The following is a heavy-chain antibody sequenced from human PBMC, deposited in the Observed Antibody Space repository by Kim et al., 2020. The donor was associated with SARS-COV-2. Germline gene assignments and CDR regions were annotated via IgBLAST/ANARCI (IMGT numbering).Heavy chain of an antibody. CDR3: TTVGFGDYENY. Sequence: GGSLRLSCGASGFPFSTAWMSWVRQAPGKGLEWVGRIKSKIDGETADYSAPVRGRFIITRDDSRNMVFLQMYDLRADDTAVYYCTTVGFGDYENYWGRGT. CDR1: GFPFSTAW. V-gene: IGHV3-15*01. J-gene: IGHJ4*02. D-gene: IGHD4-17*01. CDR2: IKSKIDGETA.